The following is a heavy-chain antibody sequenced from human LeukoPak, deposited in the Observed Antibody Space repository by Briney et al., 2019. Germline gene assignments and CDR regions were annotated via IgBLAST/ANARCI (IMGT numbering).Heavy chain of an antibody. CDR3: ARDPSDDYYYYYYMDV. V-gene: IGHV1-2*02. CDR1: GYTFAGYY. CDR2: INPNSGGT. J-gene: IGHJ6*03. Sequence: GASVKVSCKASGYTFAGYYMHWVRQAPGQGLEWMGWINPNSGGTNYAQKFQGRVTMTRDTSISTAYMGLSRLRSDDTAVYYCARDPSDDYYYYYYMDVWGKGTTVTVSS.